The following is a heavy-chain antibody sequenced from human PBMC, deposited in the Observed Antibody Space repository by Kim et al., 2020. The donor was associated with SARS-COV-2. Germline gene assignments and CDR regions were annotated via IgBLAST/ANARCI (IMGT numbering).Heavy chain of an antibody. D-gene: IGHD4-17*01. V-gene: IGHV3-30-3*01. Sequence: GGSLRLSCAASGFTFSSYAMHWVRQVPGKGLEWVAVISYDGSNKYYADSVKGRFTISRDNSKNTLYLQMNSLRAEDTAVYYCARDRGVGDGDSEFDYWGQGTLVTVSS. CDR2: ISYDGSNK. J-gene: IGHJ4*02. CDR1: GFTFSSYA. CDR3: ARDRGVGDGDSEFDY.